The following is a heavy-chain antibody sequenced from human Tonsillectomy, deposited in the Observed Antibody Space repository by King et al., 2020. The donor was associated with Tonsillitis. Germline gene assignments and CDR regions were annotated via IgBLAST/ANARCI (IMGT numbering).Heavy chain of an antibody. CDR3: VKEEERFSYGDY. J-gene: IGHJ4*02. V-gene: IGHV3-23*04. D-gene: IGHD3-10*01. Sequence: VQLVESGGGLVQPGGSLRLSCAASGFTFSSYAMSWVRQAPGKGLEGVSAISGSGGRTYYADSVKGRFTISRDNSRNTVYLQMNSLRVEDTAVYYCVKEEERFSYGDYWGQGTLVTVSS. CDR2: ISGSGGRT. CDR1: GFTFSSYA.